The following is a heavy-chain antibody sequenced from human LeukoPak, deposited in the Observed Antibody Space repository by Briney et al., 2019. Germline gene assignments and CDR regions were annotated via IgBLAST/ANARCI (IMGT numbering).Heavy chain of an antibody. CDR2: IWYDGSNK. CDR1: GFTFSSYG. Sequence: PGGSLRLSCAASGFTFSSYGMHWVRQAPGKGLEWVAVIWYDGSNKYYAGSVKGRFTISRDNSKNALYLQMNSLRAEDTAVYYCAREGYYDSSGKVDYWGQGTLVTVSS. CDR3: AREGYYDSSGKVDY. J-gene: IGHJ4*02. V-gene: IGHV3-33*01. D-gene: IGHD3-22*01.